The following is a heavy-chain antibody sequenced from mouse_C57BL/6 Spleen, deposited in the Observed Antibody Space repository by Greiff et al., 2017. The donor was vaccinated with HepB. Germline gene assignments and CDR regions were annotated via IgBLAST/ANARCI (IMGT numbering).Heavy chain of an antibody. Sequence: VQLQQSGAELARPGASVKMSCKASGYTFTSYTMHWVKQRPGQGLEWIGYINPSSGYTKYNQKFKDKATLTADKSSSTAYMQLSSLTSEDSAVYYCAREMDYDYYVDYWGQSTTLTVSS. D-gene: IGHD2-4*01. CDR3: AREMDYDYYVDY. V-gene: IGHV1-4*01. CDR2: INPSSGYT. CDR1: GYTFTSYT. J-gene: IGHJ2*01.